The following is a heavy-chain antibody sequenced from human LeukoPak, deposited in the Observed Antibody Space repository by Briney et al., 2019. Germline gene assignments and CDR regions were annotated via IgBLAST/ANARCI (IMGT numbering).Heavy chain of an antibody. D-gene: IGHD6-13*01. CDR3: ARGGSSWDVIDY. CDR1: GGAFSGYS. CDR2: VDPNGTT. J-gene: IGHJ4*02. Sequence: PSETLSLTCAVYGGAFSGYSWSWIRQPPGKGLEWIGEVDPNGTTNYNPSLKSRVTVSVDTSKNQFSLRLSSVTAADTALYYCARGGSSWDVIDYWGQGTLVTVSS. V-gene: IGHV4-34*01.